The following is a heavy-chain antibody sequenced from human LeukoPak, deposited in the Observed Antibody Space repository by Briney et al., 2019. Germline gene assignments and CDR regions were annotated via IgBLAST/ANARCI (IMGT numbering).Heavy chain of an antibody. Sequence: SETLSLTCTVSGCSISSGSYYWSWIRQPAGKGLEWVGRIYTSGSTNYNPSLKSRVTISVDTSKNQFSLKLSSVTAADTAVYYCARDLIVVVPAASRGAWVLYYYYYMDVWGKGTTVTVSS. CDR3: ARDLIVVVPAASRGAWVLYYYYYMDV. CDR2: IYTSGST. J-gene: IGHJ6*03. D-gene: IGHD2-2*01. CDR1: GCSISSGSYY. V-gene: IGHV4-61*02.